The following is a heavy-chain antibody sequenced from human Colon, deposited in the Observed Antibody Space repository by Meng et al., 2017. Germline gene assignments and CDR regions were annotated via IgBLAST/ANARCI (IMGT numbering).Heavy chain of an antibody. CDR1: GGSISSYY. J-gene: IGHJ4*02. D-gene: IGHD3-22*01. CDR3: ARVARYDSSGFFFNY. Sequence: SETLSLTCTVSGGSISSYYWSWIWQPPGKGLEWIGYIYYSGSTNYNPSLKSRVTISVDTSKNQFSLKLSSVTAADTAVYYCARVARYDSSGFFFNYWGQGTLVTVSS. CDR2: IYYSGST. V-gene: IGHV4-59*01.